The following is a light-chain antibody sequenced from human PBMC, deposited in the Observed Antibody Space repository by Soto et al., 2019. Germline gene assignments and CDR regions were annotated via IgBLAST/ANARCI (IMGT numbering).Light chain of an antibody. CDR2: DVS. CDR1: SSDVGGYNY. Sequence: QSALTQPRSVSGSPGQSVTISCTGTSSDVGGYNYVSWYQQHPGKAPKVMIYDVSKRPSGVPDRFSGSKSRNTASLTISGIQAEDEADYYCCSYAGSYTWVFGGGTKLTVL. CDR3: CSYAGSYTWV. J-gene: IGLJ3*02. V-gene: IGLV2-11*01.